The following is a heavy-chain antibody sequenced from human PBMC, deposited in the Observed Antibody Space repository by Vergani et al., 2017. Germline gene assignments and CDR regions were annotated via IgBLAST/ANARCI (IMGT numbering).Heavy chain of an antibody. D-gene: IGHD2-2*01. CDR2: INHSGST. CDR1: GGSFSGYY. J-gene: IGHJ4*02. CDR3: ARDLNCSSTSCYFDY. Sequence: QVQLQQWGAGLLKPSETLSLTCAVYGGSFSGYYWSWIRQPPGMGLEWLGEINHSGSTNYNPSLKILVTISVDTSTNQFSLKLSSVTAADTAVYYCARDLNCSSTSCYFDYWGQGTLVTVSS. V-gene: IGHV4-34*01.